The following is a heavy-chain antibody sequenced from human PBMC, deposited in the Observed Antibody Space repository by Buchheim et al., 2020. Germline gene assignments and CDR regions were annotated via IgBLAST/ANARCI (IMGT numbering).Heavy chain of an antibody. D-gene: IGHD2-21*01. V-gene: IGHV4-4*02. J-gene: IGHJ6*02. CDR2: IYHSGST. CDR1: GGSISSNYW. CDR3: AIIPYYYYYGLDV. Sequence: QVQLQESGPGLVKPSGTLSLTCDVSGGSISSNYWWSWVRQPPGMGLEWIGEIYHSGSTNYNPSLKSRVTISVDKSKNQFCLKLTSVTAADTAVYYCAIIPYYYYYGLDVWGQGTT.